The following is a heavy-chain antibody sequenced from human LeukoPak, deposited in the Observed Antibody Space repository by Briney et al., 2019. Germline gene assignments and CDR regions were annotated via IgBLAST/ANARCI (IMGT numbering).Heavy chain of an antibody. CDR2: IYYSGST. Sequence: SQTLSLTCTVSGGSISSGGYYWSWIRQHPGKGLEWIGYIYYSGSTYYNPSLKSRVTISVDTSKNQFSLKLSSVTAADTAVYYCAAQVKYSGYDLRDYWGQGTLVTVSS. D-gene: IGHD5-12*01. CDR3: AAQVKYSGYDLRDY. CDR1: GGSISSGGYY. V-gene: IGHV4-31*03. J-gene: IGHJ4*02.